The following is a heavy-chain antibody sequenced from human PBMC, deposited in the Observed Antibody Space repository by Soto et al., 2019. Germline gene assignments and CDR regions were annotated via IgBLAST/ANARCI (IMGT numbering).Heavy chain of an antibody. V-gene: IGHV4-34*01. CDR3: ARGLLGSGSYYKYYYYYGMDV. Sequence: SETLSLTCAVYGGSFSGYYWSWIRQPPGKGLEWIGEINHSGSTNYNPSLKSRVTISVDTSKNQFSLKLSSVTAADTAAYYCARGLLGSGSYYKYYYYYGMDVWGQGTTVTVSS. D-gene: IGHD3-10*01. J-gene: IGHJ6*02. CDR1: GGSFSGYY. CDR2: INHSGST.